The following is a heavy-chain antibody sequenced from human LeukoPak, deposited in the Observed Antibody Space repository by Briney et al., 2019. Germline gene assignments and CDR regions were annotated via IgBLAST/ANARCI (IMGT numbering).Heavy chain of an antibody. Sequence: PGGSLRLSCAASGFTFSSYAMSWVRQAPGKGLEWVSAISASGGNTYYADSMKGRFTISRDNSKNTLYLQMNSLRAEDTAVYYCARDNGAAALYYFDYWGQGTLVTVSS. V-gene: IGHV3-23*01. J-gene: IGHJ4*02. CDR3: ARDNGAAALYYFDY. CDR2: ISASGGNT. CDR1: GFTFSSYA. D-gene: IGHD6-13*01.